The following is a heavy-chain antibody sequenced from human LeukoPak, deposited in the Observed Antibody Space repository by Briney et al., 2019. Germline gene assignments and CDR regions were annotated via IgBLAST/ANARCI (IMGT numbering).Heavy chain of an antibody. J-gene: IGHJ4*02. CDR1: GFTFSGHW. Sequence: GGSLRLSCAASGFTFSGHWMSWVRQAPGKGLEWVANINQGGSDKYYVDSVKGRFTISRDNAKNSLYLQMNSLRADDTAVYYCATDRDWRPLDYWGQGTLVTVSS. CDR2: INQGGSDK. V-gene: IGHV3-7*01. D-gene: IGHD1-1*01. CDR3: ATDRDWRPLDY.